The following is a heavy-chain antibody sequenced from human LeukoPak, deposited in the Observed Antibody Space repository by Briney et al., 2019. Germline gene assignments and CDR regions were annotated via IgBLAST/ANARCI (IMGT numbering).Heavy chain of an antibody. V-gene: IGHV3-30*03. CDR2: ISYDGSNK. CDR1: GFTFSSYG. D-gene: IGHD4-11*01. CDR3: VRDFSLTRLQRPFDY. Sequence: PGGSLRLSCAASGFTFSSYGMHWVRQAPGKGLEWVAVISYDGSNKYYADSVKGRFTISRDNAKNSLHLQMNSLRAEDTAVYYCVRDFSLTRLQRPFDYWGQGTLVTVSS. J-gene: IGHJ4*02.